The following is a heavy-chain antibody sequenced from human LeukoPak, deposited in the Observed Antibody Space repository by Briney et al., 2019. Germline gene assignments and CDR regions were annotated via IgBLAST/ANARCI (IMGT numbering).Heavy chain of an antibody. CDR3: ATQTSQDSSGYTFDY. CDR2: IYYSGST. V-gene: IGHV4-31*03. D-gene: IGHD3-22*01. CDR1: GGSNSSGGYY. J-gene: IGHJ4*02. Sequence: SQTLSLTCTVSGGSNSSGGYYWSWIRQHPGKGLEWIGYIYYSGSTYYNPSLKSRFTISVDTSKNQFSLKLSSVTAADTAVYYCATQTSQDSSGYTFDYWGQGTLVTVSS.